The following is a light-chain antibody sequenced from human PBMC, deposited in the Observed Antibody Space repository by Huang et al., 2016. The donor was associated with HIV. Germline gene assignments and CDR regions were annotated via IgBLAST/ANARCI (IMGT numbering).Light chain of an antibody. Sequence: VMMSQSPATLAASPGERVTLSCGASQSVNTNLAWYQQMPGQPPRLLIYAASTRATGVPARFAGSGSRTEFTLTIDSLQSDDFAVYYCQQYNKWPPEYTFGQGTRLEIK. CDR1: QSVNTN. V-gene: IGKV3-15*01. CDR3: QQYNKWPPEYT. CDR2: AAS. J-gene: IGKJ2*01.